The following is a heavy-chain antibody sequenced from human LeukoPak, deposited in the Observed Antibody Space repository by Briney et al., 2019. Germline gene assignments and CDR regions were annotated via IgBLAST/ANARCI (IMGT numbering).Heavy chain of an antibody. CDR1: GGSISSSSYY. CDR2: IYYSGST. Sequence: PSETLSLTCTVSGGSISSSSYYWGWIRQPPGKGLEWIGSIYYSGSTYYNPSLKSRVTISVDTSKNQFSLKLSSVTAADTAVYYCASGLGWELLDYFDYWGQGTLVTVSS. CDR3: ASGLGWELLDYFDY. J-gene: IGHJ4*02. V-gene: IGHV4-39*07. D-gene: IGHD1-26*01.